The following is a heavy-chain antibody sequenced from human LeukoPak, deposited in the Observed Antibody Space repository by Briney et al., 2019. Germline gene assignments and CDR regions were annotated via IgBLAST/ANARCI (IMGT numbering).Heavy chain of an antibody. CDR1: GGSISSYY. CDR2: IYYSGST. CDR3: ARFPALSSGGAFDI. D-gene: IGHD2-15*01. J-gene: IGHJ3*02. Sequence: KPSETLSLTCTVSGGSISSYYWSWIRQPPGKGLEWIGYIYYSGSTNYNPSLKSRVTISVDTSKNQFSLKLSSVTAADTAVYYCARFPALSSGGAFDIWGKGTMVTVSS. V-gene: IGHV4-59*01.